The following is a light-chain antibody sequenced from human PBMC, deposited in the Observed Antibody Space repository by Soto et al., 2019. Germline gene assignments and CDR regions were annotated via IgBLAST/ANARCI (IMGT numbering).Light chain of an antibody. V-gene: IGKV3D-15*01. CDR2: GVS. Sequence: EIVMTQSPATLSVSPGERATLSCRASQSVSSNLAWYQQKPGQAPRLLIYGVSSRATGVPDRFSGSGSGTDFTLTISRLEPEDFAVYYCQQYTDWPLTFGQGTKV. CDR3: QQYTDWPLT. CDR1: QSVSSN. J-gene: IGKJ1*01.